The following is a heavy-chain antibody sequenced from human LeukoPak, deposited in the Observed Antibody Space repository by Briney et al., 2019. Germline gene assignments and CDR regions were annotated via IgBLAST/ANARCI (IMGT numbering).Heavy chain of an antibody. CDR1: GGSISYYY. V-gene: IGHV4-59*01. Sequence: SETLSLTCTVSGGSISYYYWGWIRQSPGKGLEWIGYIYYSGTTNYNPSLKSRVTISVDTSKNQFSLQLRSVTAADTAVYYCAREDPQTTVPEGMDVWGQGTTVTASS. CDR2: IYYSGTT. J-gene: IGHJ6*02. D-gene: IGHD4-17*01. CDR3: AREDPQTTVPEGMDV.